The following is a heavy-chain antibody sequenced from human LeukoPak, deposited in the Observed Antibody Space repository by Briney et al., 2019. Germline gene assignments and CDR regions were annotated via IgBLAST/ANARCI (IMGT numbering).Heavy chain of an antibody. CDR3: ARGSLGYYDSSGFDY. J-gene: IGHJ4*02. Sequence: GGSLRLSCAASGFTFSSYSMNWVRQAPGKGLEWVSSISSSSSYIYYAGSVKGRFTISRDNAKNSLYLQMNSLRAEDTAVYYCARGSLGYYDSSGFDYWGQGTLVTVSS. V-gene: IGHV3-21*01. CDR2: ISSSSSYI. CDR1: GFTFSSYS. D-gene: IGHD3-22*01.